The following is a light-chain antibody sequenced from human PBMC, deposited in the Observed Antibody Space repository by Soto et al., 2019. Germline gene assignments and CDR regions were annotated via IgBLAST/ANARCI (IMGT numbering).Light chain of an antibody. CDR1: QSVTSNY. Sequence: EIVLTQSPGTLSLSPGERATLSCRASQSVTSNYLAWHQQKPGQAPRLLIYDASPRATGIPDRFSGSGSGTDFTLTISSLEPEDFAVYYCQQYGNSPFTFGPGTKVDIK. CDR3: QQYGNSPFT. CDR2: DAS. J-gene: IGKJ3*01. V-gene: IGKV3-20*01.